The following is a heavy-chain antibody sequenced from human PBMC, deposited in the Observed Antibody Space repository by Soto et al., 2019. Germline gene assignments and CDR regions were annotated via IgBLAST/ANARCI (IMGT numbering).Heavy chain of an antibody. CDR2: IMPVFSTP. CDR3: ARDKDRQQLGGNYYMLDV. V-gene: IGHV1-69*12. Sequence: QVLLVQSGAEVKKPGSSVRVSCKSSGGTFSTSAISWVRQAPGQGLEWVGGIMPVFSTPDYAQKLQGRVTITADESTTTTYLELTGLRADDTAVYYCARDKDRQQLGGNYYMLDVWGQGTAITVAS. J-gene: IGHJ6*02. CDR1: GGTFSTSA. D-gene: IGHD1-26*01.